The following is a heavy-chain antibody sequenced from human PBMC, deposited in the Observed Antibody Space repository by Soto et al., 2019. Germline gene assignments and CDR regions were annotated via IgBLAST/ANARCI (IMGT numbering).Heavy chain of an antibody. V-gene: IGHV4-30-2*01. J-gene: IGHJ5*02. CDR2: IYHSGST. CDR1: GGSISSGGYS. Sequence: SETLSLTCAVSGGSISSGGYSWSWIRQPPGKGLEWIGYIYHSGSTYYNPFLKSRVTISVDRSKNQFSLKLSSVTAADTAVYYCARVRTVPAAMEHNWFDPWGQGTLVTVSS. D-gene: IGHD2-2*01. CDR3: ARVRTVPAAMEHNWFDP.